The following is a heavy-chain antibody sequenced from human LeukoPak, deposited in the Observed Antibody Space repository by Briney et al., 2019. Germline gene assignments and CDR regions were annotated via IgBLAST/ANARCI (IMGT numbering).Heavy chain of an antibody. Sequence: GGSLRVSCAASGFTFSNYWMGWVRQAPGRGLGWVANIKEDGSAKYYVDPVKGRLTTSRDNAKNSLYLRMNSLRAEDTAVYYCYGAVAGDDSDSWGQGTLVTVSS. CDR3: YGAVAGDDSDS. J-gene: IGHJ4*02. V-gene: IGHV3-7*01. CDR2: IKEDGSAK. CDR1: GFTFSNYW. D-gene: IGHD6-19*01.